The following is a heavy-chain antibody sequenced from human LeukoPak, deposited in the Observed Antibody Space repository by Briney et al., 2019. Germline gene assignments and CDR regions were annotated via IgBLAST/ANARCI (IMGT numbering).Heavy chain of an antibody. CDR3: AKDRLYYYDSSGYYD. V-gene: IGHV3-30*18. CDR2: ISYDGSNK. CDR1: GFTFSSYG. J-gene: IGHJ4*02. Sequence: GRSLRLSCAASGFTFSSYGMHWVRQAPGKGLEWVAVISYDGSNKYYADSVKGRLTISRDNSKNTLYLQMNSLRAEDTAVYYCAKDRLYYYDSSGYYDWGQGTLVTVSS. D-gene: IGHD3-22*01.